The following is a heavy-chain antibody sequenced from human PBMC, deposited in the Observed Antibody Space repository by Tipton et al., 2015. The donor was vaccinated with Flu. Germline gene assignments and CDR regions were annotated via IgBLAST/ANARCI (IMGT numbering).Heavy chain of an antibody. CDR1: GGSISSYY. J-gene: IGHJ5*02. D-gene: IGHD4-11*01. CDR3: ARDGGSSYYSNYVLSWFDP. Sequence: TLSLTCTVSGGSISSYYWSWIRQPAGKGLEWIGRIYTSGSTNYNPSLKSRVTMSVDTSKNQFSPKLSSVTAADTAVYYCARDGGSSYYSNYVLSWFDPWGQGTLVTVSS. CDR2: IYTSGST. V-gene: IGHV4-4*07.